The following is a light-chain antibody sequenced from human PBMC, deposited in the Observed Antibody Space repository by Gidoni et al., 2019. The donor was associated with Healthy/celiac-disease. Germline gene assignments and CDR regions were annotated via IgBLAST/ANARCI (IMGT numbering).Light chain of an antibody. J-gene: IGKJ2*01. Sequence: DIQMTQSPSSLSASVGDRVTITCRASQSISSYLNWYQQKPGKAAKLLIYAASSLQSGVPSRFSGSVSGTDFTLTISSLQPEDFATYYCQQSYSTPRTFGQGTKLEIK. CDR1: QSISSY. CDR3: QQSYSTPRT. V-gene: IGKV1-39*01. CDR2: AAS.